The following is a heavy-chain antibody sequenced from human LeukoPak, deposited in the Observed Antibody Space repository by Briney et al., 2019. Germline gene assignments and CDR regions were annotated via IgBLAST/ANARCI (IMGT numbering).Heavy chain of an antibody. V-gene: IGHV1-69*05. D-gene: IGHD1-26*01. CDR3: ARAGELGVGATTEDYYGMDV. J-gene: IGHJ6*02. Sequence: GASVKVSCKASGGTFSSYAISWVRQAPGQGLEWMGGIIPIFGTANYAQKFQGRVTMTTDTSTSTAYMELRSLRSDDTAVYYCARAGELGVGATTEDYYGMDVWGQGTTVTVSS. CDR2: IIPIFGTA. CDR1: GGTFSSYA.